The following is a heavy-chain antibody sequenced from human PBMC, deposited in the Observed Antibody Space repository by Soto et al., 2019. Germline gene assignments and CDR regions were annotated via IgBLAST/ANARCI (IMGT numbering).Heavy chain of an antibody. V-gene: IGHV3-33*01. CDR1: GFTFSRYG. Sequence: QVQLVEPGGGVVQPGRSLRLYCAASGFTFSRYGMHWVRQAPGKGLEWGAVIWYDGSNKYYADSVKGRFTISIDKSKNTLYLQLNSLRAEDTAVYYCARDLAAAVLSYYYYGMDVWGQGTTVTVSS. J-gene: IGHJ6*02. D-gene: IGHD6-13*01. CDR3: ARDLAAAVLSYYYYGMDV. CDR2: IWYDGSNK.